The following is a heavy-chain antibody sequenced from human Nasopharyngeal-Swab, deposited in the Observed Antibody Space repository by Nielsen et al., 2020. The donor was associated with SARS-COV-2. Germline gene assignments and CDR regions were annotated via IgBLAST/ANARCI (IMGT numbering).Heavy chain of an antibody. V-gene: IGHV5-51*01. J-gene: IGHJ4*02. CDR3: AWKSSGWYGSYDY. CDR1: GYSFTSYW. CDR2: IYPGGSDT. Sequence: GESLKISCQGSGYSFTSYWIAWVRQMPGKGLEWMGIIYPGGSDTRYSPSFQGQVTISADKSINTAFLQWSSLKASDTAMYYCAWKSSGWYGSYDYWGQGTLVTVSS. D-gene: IGHD6-19*01.